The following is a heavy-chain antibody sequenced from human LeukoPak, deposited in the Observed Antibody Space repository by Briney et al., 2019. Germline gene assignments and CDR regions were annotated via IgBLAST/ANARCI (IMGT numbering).Heavy chain of an antibody. CDR2: ISSGSEII. CDR1: GFTFSTYN. D-gene: IGHD1-1*01. J-gene: IGHJ4*02. CDR3: ARNPAGIGDY. V-gene: IGHV3-48*02. Sequence: GGSLRLSCVASGFTFSTYNMNWVRQAPGKGLEWDSFISSGSEIIYYADSVKGRFTVSRDNDKKSLYLQMSSLRDVDTAVYYCARNPAGIGDYLGQGTLVTVSS.